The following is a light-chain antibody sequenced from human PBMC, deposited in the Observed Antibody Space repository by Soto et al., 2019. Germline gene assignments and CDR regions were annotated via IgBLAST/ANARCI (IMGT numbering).Light chain of an antibody. CDR3: QQYGNSPPGT. CDR2: GAS. Sequence: ETVLTQSPGTPYFSPGERATLSCRASQSVGNSHVAWYQQRRGLPPRLLIYGASNRATGIPDRFSGSGSGADFALTISRLDPEDFAVYFCQQYGNSPPGTFGQGTRL. J-gene: IGKJ5*01. CDR1: QSVGNSH. V-gene: IGKV3-20*01.